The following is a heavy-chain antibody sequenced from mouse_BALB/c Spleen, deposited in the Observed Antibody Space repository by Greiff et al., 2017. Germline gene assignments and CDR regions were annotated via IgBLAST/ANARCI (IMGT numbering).Heavy chain of an antibody. CDR1: GFTFSSFG. CDR2: ISSGSSTI. Sequence: EVQGVESGGGLVQPGGSRKLSCAASGFTFSSFGMHWVRQAPEKGLEWVAYISSGSSTIYYADTVKGRFTISRDNPKNTLFLQMTSLRSEDTAMYYCARSGGTARATYFDYWGQGTTLTVSS. V-gene: IGHV5-17*02. J-gene: IGHJ2*01. CDR3: ARSGGTARATYFDY. D-gene: IGHD3-2*01.